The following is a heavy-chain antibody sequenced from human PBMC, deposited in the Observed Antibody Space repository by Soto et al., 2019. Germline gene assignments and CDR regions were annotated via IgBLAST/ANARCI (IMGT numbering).Heavy chain of an antibody. V-gene: IGHV4-4*07. CDR2: IHSSGST. CDR1: GASMNSYH. J-gene: IGHJ5*02. CDR3: ARDQGVAAAGITWFDR. Sequence: SETLSLTCTVSGASMNSYHWSWIRQPAGKGLEWIGHIHSSGSTNYNPSLKSRVTMSVDTSKNQFSLRLMSLTAADTAVYYCARDQGVAAAGITWFDRWGQGSLGTVSS. D-gene: IGHD6-13*01.